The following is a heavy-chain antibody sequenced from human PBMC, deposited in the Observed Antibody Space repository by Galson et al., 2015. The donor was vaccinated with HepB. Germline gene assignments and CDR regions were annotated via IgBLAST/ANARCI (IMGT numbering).Heavy chain of an antibody. CDR2: ITAYNGNT. Sequence: SVXVSCKASGFNLINYGINWVRQAPGQGLEWMGWITAYNGNTKYAQNIQDRVSMTTDTSTSTAYMELRNLRSDDTAVFYCARTLRGIAVAGAHDYWGQGTLVTVSS. CDR1: GFNLINYG. CDR3: ARTLRGIAVAGAHDY. V-gene: IGHV1-18*01. D-gene: IGHD6-19*01. J-gene: IGHJ4*02.